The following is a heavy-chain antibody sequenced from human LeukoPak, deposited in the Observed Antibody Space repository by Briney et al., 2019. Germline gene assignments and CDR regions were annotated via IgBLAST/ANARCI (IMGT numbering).Heavy chain of an antibody. D-gene: IGHD2-2*01. CDR1: GYTFTGYY. V-gene: IGHV1-2*02. J-gene: IGHJ4*02. CDR3: ARDKISRIVVVPAAVMDY. Sequence: ASVKVSCKASGYTFTGYYMHWVRQAPGQGLEWMGWINPNSGGTNYAQKFQGRVTMTRDTSISTAYMELSRLRSDDTAVYYCARDKISRIVVVPAAVMDYWGQGTLVTVSS. CDR2: INPNSGGT.